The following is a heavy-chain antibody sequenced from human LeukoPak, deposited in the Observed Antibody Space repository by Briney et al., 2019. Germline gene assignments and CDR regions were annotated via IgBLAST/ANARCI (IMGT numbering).Heavy chain of an antibody. CDR1: GFTFSSYA. D-gene: IGHD3-22*01. CDR2: ISGSGGIT. CDR3: AKVDSFDSSGYAYFDC. Sequence: GGSLRLSCAASGFTFSSYAVSWVRQAPGKGLEWVSAISGSGGITYYADSVKDRFTISRDNSKSTLYLQMNSLRAEDTAVYYCAKVDSFDSSGYAYFDCWGQGTLDTVSS. J-gene: IGHJ4*02. V-gene: IGHV3-23*01.